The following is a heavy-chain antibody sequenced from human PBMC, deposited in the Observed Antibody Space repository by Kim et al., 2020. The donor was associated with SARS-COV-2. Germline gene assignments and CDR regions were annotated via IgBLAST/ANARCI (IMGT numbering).Heavy chain of an antibody. V-gene: IGHV3-48*02. CDR2: ISSSSKNR. Sequence: GGFLRLSCAASGFTFSNYSMNWVRQAPGKGLEWVSYISSSSKNRYYADSVKGRFTISRDDAKNSLYLQMNSLRDEDSAVYYCARDTTSSSDPLDYWGQGTLVTVSS. CDR1: GFTFSNYS. J-gene: IGHJ4*02. CDR3: ARDTTSSSDPLDY. D-gene: IGHD6-6*01.